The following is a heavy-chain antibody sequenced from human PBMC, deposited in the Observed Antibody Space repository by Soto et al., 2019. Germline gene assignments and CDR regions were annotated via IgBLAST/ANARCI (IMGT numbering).Heavy chain of an antibody. CDR2: IIPIFGTA. CDR1: GGTFSSYA. J-gene: IGHJ3*02. Sequence: QVQLVQSGAEVKKPGSSVKVSCKASGGTFSSYAISWVRQAPGQGLEWMGGIIPIFGTANYAQKFQGSVTSTADKSTSTAYRELSRLRSEDTAVYYCARDHAYARDGYNSASFDIWGQGTMVTVSA. V-gene: IGHV1-69*06. D-gene: IGHD5-12*01. CDR3: ARDHAYARDGYNSASFDI.